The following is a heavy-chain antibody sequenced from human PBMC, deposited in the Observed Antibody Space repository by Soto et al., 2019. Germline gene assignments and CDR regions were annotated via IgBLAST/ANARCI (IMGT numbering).Heavy chain of an antibody. Sequence: QVQLQESGPGLVKPSQTLSLTCTVSGGSISSGDYYWSWIRQPPGKGLEWIGYIYYSGSTYYNPSLKSRITIAVDTSKNQFSLKLSSVTAADTAVYYCARERPDGARLDPWGQGTLVTVSS. CDR2: IYYSGST. V-gene: IGHV4-30-4*01. CDR3: ARERPDGARLDP. J-gene: IGHJ5*02. D-gene: IGHD6-6*01. CDR1: GGSISSGDYY.